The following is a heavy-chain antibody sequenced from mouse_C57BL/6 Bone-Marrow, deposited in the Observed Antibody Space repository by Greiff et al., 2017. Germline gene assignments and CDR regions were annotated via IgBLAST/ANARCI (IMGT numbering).Heavy chain of an antibody. V-gene: IGHV5-17*01. CDR2: ISSGSSTI. CDR1: GFTFSDYG. Sequence: EVMLVESGGGLVKPGGSLKLSCAASGFTFSDYGMHWVRQAPGKGLEWVAYISSGSSTIYYADTVKGRCTLSRANAKTTLFLQMSSLRSEDTAMYYCARRRFFDYWGQGTTLTVSS. CDR3: ARRRFFDY. J-gene: IGHJ2*01.